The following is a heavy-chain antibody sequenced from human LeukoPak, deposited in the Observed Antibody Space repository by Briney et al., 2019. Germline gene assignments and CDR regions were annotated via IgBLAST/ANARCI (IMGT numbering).Heavy chain of an antibody. CDR2: IKSKTDGGTT. D-gene: IGHD3-10*01. J-gene: IGHJ4*02. CDR3: TTRGSDSGCPFF. CDR1: GFTFSNAW. Sequence: GGSLRLPCAASGFTFSNAWMVWVRQAPGKGLEWVGRIKSKTDGGTTDYAAPVKGRFTISRDDSKNTLYLEMNSLKTEDTAVYYCTTRGSDSGCPFFWGQGTLVTVSS. V-gene: IGHV3-15*01.